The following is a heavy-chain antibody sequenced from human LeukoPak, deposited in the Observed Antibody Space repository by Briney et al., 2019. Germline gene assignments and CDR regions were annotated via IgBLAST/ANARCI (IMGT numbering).Heavy chain of an antibody. D-gene: IGHD6-13*01. V-gene: IGHV3-33*06. CDR3: AKSLYISSWYYDY. J-gene: IGHJ4*02. CDR2: IWYDGGNK. CDR1: GFSFSGYG. Sequence: GGSLRLSCAASGFSFSGYGMHWVRQDPGKGLEWVAVIWYDGGNKYYADSVKGRFTISRDNSKNTLYLQMNSLRAEDTAVYYCAKSLYISSWYYDYWGQGTLVTVSS.